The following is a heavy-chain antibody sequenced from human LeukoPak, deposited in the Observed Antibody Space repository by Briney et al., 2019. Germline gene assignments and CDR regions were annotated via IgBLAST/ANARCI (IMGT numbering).Heavy chain of an antibody. D-gene: IGHD3-10*01. CDR3: AKDQGGEWGHELFNY. CDR2: ISSSSSTI. V-gene: IGHV3-48*01. CDR1: GFTFSSYS. J-gene: IGHJ4*02. Sequence: PGGSLRLSCAASGFTFSSYSINWVRQAPGMGLEWVSYISSSSSTIYYADSVKGRFTISRDNSKNTLYLQMNSLSAEDTAVYYCAKDQGGEWGHELFNYWGQGTLVTVSS.